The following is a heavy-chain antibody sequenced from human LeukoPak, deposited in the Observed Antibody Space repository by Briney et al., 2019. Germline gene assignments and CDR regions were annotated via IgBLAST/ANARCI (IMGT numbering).Heavy chain of an antibody. Sequence: GGSLRLSCVASGFTFSGSDMHWVRQATGKGLEWVSAIGTAGDTYYPGSVKGRFTISRENAKNSLYLQMNSLRVGDTAVYYCARLRSAAFDIWGQGTMVTVSS. CDR1: GFTFSGSD. CDR2: IGTAGDT. CDR3: ARLRSAAFDI. J-gene: IGHJ3*02. V-gene: IGHV3-13*01. D-gene: IGHD4-17*01.